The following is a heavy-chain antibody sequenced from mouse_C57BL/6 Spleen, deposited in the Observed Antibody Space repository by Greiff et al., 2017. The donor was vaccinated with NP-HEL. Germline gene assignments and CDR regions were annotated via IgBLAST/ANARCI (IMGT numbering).Heavy chain of an antibody. CDR3: TRALYYGSLDY. Sequence: EVQRVESGEGLVKPGGSLKLSCAASGFTFSSYAMSWVRQTPEKRLEWVAYISSGGDYIYYADTVKGRFTISRDNARNTLYLQMSSLKSEDTAMYYCTRALYYGSLDYWGQGTTLTVSS. V-gene: IGHV5-9-1*02. CDR2: ISSGGDYI. CDR1: GFTFSSYA. D-gene: IGHD1-1*01. J-gene: IGHJ2*01.